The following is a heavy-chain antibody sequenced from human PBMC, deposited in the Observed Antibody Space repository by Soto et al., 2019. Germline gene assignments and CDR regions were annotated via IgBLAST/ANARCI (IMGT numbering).Heavy chain of an antibody. CDR3: AKDLVPSFLSYYYYYMDV. V-gene: IGHV3-23*01. Sequence: GGSLRLSCAASGFTFSSYVMSWIRQAPGKGLEWVSAISGSGGSTYYADSVKGRFTISRDNSKNTLYLQMNSLRAEDTAVYYCAKDLVPSFLSYYYYYMDVWGKGTTVTVSS. CDR1: GFTFSSYV. CDR2: ISGSGGST. J-gene: IGHJ6*03. D-gene: IGHD2-8*02.